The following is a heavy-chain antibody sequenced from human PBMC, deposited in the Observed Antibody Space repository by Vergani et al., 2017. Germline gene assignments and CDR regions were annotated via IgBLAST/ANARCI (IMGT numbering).Heavy chain of an antibody. Sequence: QVQLVESGGGVVQPGGSLRLSCAASGFTFSSYGMHWVRQAPGKGLEWVAFIRYDGSNKYYADSVKGRFTISRDNSKNTLYLQMNSLRAEDTAVYYCAKGFRKNWGWAGEFDYWGQGTLVTVSS. V-gene: IGHV3-30*02. J-gene: IGHJ4*02. CDR3: AKGFRKNWGWAGEFDY. CDR2: IRYDGSNK. D-gene: IGHD7-27*01. CDR1: GFTFSSYG.